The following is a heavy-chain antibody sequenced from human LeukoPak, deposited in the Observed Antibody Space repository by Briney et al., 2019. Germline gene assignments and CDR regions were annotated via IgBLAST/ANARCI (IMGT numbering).Heavy chain of an antibody. CDR1: GLTVSTKH. CDR3: AKAARVTNEYFQH. D-gene: IGHD2-21*02. CDR2: ISGSGGST. V-gene: IGHV3-23*01. J-gene: IGHJ1*01. Sequence: PGGSLRLSCASSGLTVSTKHMSWVRQAPGKGLEWVSVISGSGGSTYYADSVKGRFTISRDNSKNTLYLQMNSLRAEDTAVYYCAKAARVTNEYFQHWGQGTLVTVSS.